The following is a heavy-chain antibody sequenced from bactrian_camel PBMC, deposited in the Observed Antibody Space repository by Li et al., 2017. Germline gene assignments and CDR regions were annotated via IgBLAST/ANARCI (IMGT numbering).Heavy chain of an antibody. D-gene: IGHD3*01. Sequence: HVQLVESGGGSASAGGSLRLSCTASEFTYSRTWLGWFRQGPGKEREGVAAIYRGGGATAYADSEKGRFTISQDNAKNTLYLQMNSLKPEDTALYYCAASPYVGCWGRAVTEYRYWGQGTQVTVS. CDR2: IYRGGGAT. V-gene: IGHV3S6*01. CDR3: AASPYVGCWGRAVTEYRY. J-gene: IGHJ4*01. CDR1: EFTYSRTW.